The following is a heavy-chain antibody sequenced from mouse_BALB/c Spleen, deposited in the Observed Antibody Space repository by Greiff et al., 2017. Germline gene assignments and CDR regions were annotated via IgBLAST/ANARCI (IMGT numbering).Heavy chain of an antibody. D-gene: IGHD1-1*02. J-gene: IGHJ4*01. CDR3: ARGRVGYAMDY. CDR2: ISSGSSTI. Sequence: EVMLVESGGGLVQPGGSRKLSCAASGFTFSSFGMHWVRQAPEKGLEWVAYISSGSSTIYYADTVKGRFTISRDNPKNTLFLQMTSLRSEDTAMYYCARGRVGYAMDYWGQGTSVTVSS. CDR1: GFTFSSFG. V-gene: IGHV5-17*02.